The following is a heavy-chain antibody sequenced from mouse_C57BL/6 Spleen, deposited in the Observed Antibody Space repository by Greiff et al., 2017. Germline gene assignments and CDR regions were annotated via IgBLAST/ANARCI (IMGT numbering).Heavy chain of an antibody. CDR3: ARGDGSPFDY. J-gene: IGHJ2*01. CDR1: GYTFTSYW. V-gene: IGHV1-55*01. D-gene: IGHD2-3*01. CDR2: IYPGSGST. Sequence: VKLKQPGAELVKPGASVKMSCKASGYTFTSYWITWVKQRPGQGLEWIGDIYPGSGSTNYNEKFKSKATLTVDTSSSTAYMQLSSLTSEDSAVYYCARGDGSPFDYWGQGTTLTVSS.